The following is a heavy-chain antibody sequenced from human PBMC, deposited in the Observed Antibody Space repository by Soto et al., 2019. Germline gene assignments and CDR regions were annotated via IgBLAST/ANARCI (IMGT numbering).Heavy chain of an antibody. CDR1: GDSVSSNSAA. CDR3: ERGRLKWNDYGMDV. V-gene: IGHV6-1*01. CDR2: TYYRSKWYN. Sequence: SQTLSLTCAISGDSVSSNSAAWNWIRQSPSRGLEWLGRTYYRSKWYNDYAVSVKSRITINPDTSKNQFSLQLNSVNPEDTAVYYCERGRLKWNDYGMDVWGQGTPVTVSS. J-gene: IGHJ6*02. D-gene: IGHD1-1*01.